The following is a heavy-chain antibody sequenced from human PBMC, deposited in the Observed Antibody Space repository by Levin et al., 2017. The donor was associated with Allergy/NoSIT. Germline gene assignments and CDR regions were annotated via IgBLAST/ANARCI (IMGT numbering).Heavy chain of an antibody. Sequence: SETLSLTCTVSGVSISSYFWSWIRQPPGKGLEWIGYISYSGNSKYNPSFRSRVTISVDTSKNQFWLKLRSVTAAETASYYCARDRVTEADGTYYFYGMGVWGQGTTVTVSS. CDR3: ARDRVTEADGTYYFYGMGV. D-gene: IGHD5-24*01. V-gene: IGHV4-59*01. CDR1: GVSISSYF. J-gene: IGHJ6*02. CDR2: ISYSGNS.